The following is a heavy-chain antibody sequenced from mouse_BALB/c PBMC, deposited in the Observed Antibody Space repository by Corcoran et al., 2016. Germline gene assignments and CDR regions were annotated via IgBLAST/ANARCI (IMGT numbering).Heavy chain of an antibody. CDR3: ARAGRLLSFAY. D-gene: IGHD2-12*01. J-gene: IGHJ3*01. Sequence: QVQLQQSGAELMKPGASVKISCKATGYTFSSYWIEWVKQRPGHGLEWIGEILPGSGSTNYNEKFKGKATFTADTSSNTAYMQLSSLTSEDSAVYYGARAGRLLSFAYWGQGTLVTVSA. V-gene: IGHV1-9*01. CDR1: GYTFSSYW. CDR2: ILPGSGST.